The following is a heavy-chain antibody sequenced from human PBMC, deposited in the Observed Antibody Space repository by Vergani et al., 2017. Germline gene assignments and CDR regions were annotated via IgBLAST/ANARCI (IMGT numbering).Heavy chain of an antibody. CDR3: AAGYGGCYHKVDYYYYGMDV. D-gene: IGHD1-26*01. CDR2: IVVGSGNT. CDR1: GFTFTSSA. J-gene: IGHJ6*02. Sequence: QMQLVQSGPEVKKPGTSVKVSCKASGFTFTSSAVQWVRQARGQRLEWIGWIVVGSGNTNYAQKFQERVTITRDMSTSTAYMELSSLRSEDTAVYYCAAGYGGCYHKVDYYYYGMDVWGQGTTVTVSS. V-gene: IGHV1-58*01.